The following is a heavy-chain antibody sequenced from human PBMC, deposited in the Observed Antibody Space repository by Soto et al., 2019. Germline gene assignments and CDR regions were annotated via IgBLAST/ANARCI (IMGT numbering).Heavy chain of an antibody. CDR3: ARSLSGYYYYYGMDV. J-gene: IGHJ6*02. V-gene: IGHV4-34*01. Sequence: SETLSLTCAVYGGSFSGYYWSWIRQPPGKGLEWIGYINYSGSTNYNPSLKSRVTISVDTSKNQFSLKLSSVTAADTAVYYCARSLSGYYYYYGMDVWGQGTTVTVSS. D-gene: IGHD1-26*01. CDR1: GGSFSGYY. CDR2: INYSGST.